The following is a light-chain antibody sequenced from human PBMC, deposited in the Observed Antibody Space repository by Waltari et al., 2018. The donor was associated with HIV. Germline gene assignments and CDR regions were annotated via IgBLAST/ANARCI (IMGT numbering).Light chain of an antibody. J-gene: IGLJ2*01. CDR3: CSYAGSRTLL. V-gene: IGLV2-23*01. CDR2: EGN. Sequence: QSALTQPASVSGSPGQSITISFTGTSKDFGYYNLVSWYQQHPGKSPKRMSYEGNQRPSGVSNRFSASKSGNTASLTISGLQAEDDAAYYCCSYAGSRTLLFGGGTKLTVL. CDR1: SKDFGYYNL.